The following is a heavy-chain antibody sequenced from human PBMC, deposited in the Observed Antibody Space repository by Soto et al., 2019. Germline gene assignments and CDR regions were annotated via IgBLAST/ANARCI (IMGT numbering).Heavy chain of an antibody. V-gene: IGHV3-7*01. D-gene: IGHD2-2*01. J-gene: IGHJ6*03. CDR3: VRVGSEYQLLKYFYHYYMDV. CDR1: GITISSYW. Sequence: GGSLRLSCAASGITISSYWMSWVRQAPGKGLEWVANIKQDGSEKYYVDSVKGRFMISRDNAKNSLYLQLDSLRAEDTAVYYCVRVGSEYQLLKYFYHYYMDVWGKGTTVTLSS. CDR2: IKQDGSEK.